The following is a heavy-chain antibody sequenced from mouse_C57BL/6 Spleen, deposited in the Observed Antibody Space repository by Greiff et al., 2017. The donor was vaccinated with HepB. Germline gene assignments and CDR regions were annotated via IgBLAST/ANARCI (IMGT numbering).Heavy chain of an antibody. D-gene: IGHD6-1*01. V-gene: IGHV1-4*01. CDR1: GYTFTSYT. CDR3: ARGGSRYAMDY. CDR2: INPSSGYT. Sequence: LQLQQSGAELARPGASVKMSCKASGYTFTSYTMHWVKQRPGQGLEWIGYINPSSGYTKYNQKFKDKATLTADKSSSTAYMQLSSLTSEDSAVYYCARGGSRYAMDYWGQGTSVTVSS. J-gene: IGHJ4*01.